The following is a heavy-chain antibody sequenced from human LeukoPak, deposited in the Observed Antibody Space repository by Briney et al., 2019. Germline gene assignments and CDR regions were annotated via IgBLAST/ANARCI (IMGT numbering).Heavy chain of an antibody. Sequence: SETLSLTCTDSGGSISSSSYYWGWIRQPPGKGLEWIGSIYYSGSTYYNPSLKSRVTISVDTSKNQFSLKLSSVTAADTAVYYCARLTAYYYGMDVWGQGTTVTVSS. CDR2: IYYSGST. V-gene: IGHV4-39*01. CDR1: GGSISSSSYY. CDR3: ARLTAYYYGMDV. J-gene: IGHJ6*02.